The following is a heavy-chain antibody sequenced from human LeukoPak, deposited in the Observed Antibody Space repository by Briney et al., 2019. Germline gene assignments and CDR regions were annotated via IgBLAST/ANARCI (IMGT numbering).Heavy chain of an antibody. V-gene: IGHV1-69*13. D-gene: IGHD1-1*01. CDR3: ARDEGTTGTKKPHFFDY. CDR2: IIPIFGTA. CDR1: GYTFTSYG. J-gene: IGHJ4*02. Sequence: SVKVSCKASGYTFTSYGISWVRQAPGQGLEWMGGIIPIFGTANYAQKFQGRVTITADESTSTAYMELSSLRSEDTAVYYCARDEGTTGTKKPHFFDYWGQGTLVTVSS.